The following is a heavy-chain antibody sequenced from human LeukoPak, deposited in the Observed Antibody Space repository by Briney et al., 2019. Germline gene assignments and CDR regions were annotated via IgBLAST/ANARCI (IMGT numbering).Heavy chain of an antibody. J-gene: IGHJ3*02. D-gene: IGHD2-2*01. Sequence: GRSLRLSCAASGFTFNSYAMSWVRQAPGKGLEWVSAISGSGGSTYYADSVKGRFTLSRDSSGNTLFLQMNSLRAEDTAVYYCARFATSSCCQSAFDIWGQGTMVTVSS. CDR1: GFTFNSYA. CDR3: ARFATSSCCQSAFDI. V-gene: IGHV3-23*01. CDR2: ISGSGGST.